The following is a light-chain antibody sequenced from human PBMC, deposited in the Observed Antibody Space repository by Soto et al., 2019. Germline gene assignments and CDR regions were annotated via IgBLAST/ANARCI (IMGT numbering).Light chain of an antibody. CDR3: QQLNSYPPL. V-gene: IGKV1-9*01. J-gene: IGKJ1*01. Sequence: DIQLTQSPSFLSASVGDRVTITCRASQGISSYLAWYQQKPGKAPKLLIYAASTLQSGVPSRFSGSGSGTEFTLTISSLQPEDLANYYCQQLNSYPPLFGQGTKVEIK. CDR1: QGISSY. CDR2: AAS.